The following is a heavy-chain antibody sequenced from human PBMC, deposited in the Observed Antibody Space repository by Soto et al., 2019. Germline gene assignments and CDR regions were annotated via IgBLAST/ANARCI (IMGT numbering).Heavy chain of an antibody. Sequence: QVQLVQSGAEVKKPGSSVKVSCKASGGTFSTYTINWVRQAPGRGLQWVGGIMPMFGTPTYAQEFQGRLTITADKSTGTVYVELSGVRDEDTAVYYCVSGPANSFGPHHVEHWGQGTQVTVSS. J-gene: IGHJ4*02. V-gene: IGHV1-69*06. CDR3: VSGPANSFGPHHVEH. CDR2: IMPMFGTP. D-gene: IGHD3-3*01. CDR1: GGTFSTYT.